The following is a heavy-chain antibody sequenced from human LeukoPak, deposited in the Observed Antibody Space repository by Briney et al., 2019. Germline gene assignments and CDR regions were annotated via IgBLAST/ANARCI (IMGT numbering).Heavy chain of an antibody. D-gene: IGHD3-22*01. CDR2: VSYIGST. Sequence: SETLSLTCTVSGGSINTDSYYCGWIRRSPGKGLEWIGSVSYIGSTFFNPSLKSRVNMSVDTSKNQFSLKLSSVTAADTAVYYCARETYYYDSSGRPKSYWYFDLWGRGTLVTVSS. J-gene: IGHJ2*01. V-gene: IGHV4-39*07. CDR1: GGSINTDSYY. CDR3: ARETYYYDSSGRPKSYWYFDL.